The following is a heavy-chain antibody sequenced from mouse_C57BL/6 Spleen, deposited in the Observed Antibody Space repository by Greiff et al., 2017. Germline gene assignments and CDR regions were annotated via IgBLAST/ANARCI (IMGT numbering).Heavy chain of an antibody. CDR2: ISGGGGNT. CDR3: ARQDYGSSPYYFDY. Sequence: EVKLMESGGGLVKPGGSLKLSCAASGFTFSSYTMSWVRQTPEKRLEWVATISGGGGNTYYPDSVKGRFTISRDNAKNTLYLQMSSLRSEDTALYYCARQDYGSSPYYFDYWGQGTTLTVSS. V-gene: IGHV5-9*01. J-gene: IGHJ2*01. D-gene: IGHD1-1*01. CDR1: GFTFSSYT.